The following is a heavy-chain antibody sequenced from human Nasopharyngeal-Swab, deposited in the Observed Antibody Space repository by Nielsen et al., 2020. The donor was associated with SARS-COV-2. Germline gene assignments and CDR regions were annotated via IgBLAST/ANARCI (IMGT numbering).Heavy chain of an antibody. D-gene: IGHD5-24*01. Sequence: GGSLRLSCSASGFTFSGYAMHWVRQAPGKGLEYVSAISSNGGSTYYADSVKGRFTISRDNSKNTLYLQMNSLRAEDTAVYYCAREGKAEMATTRNYYYYGMDVWGQGTTVTVSS. V-gene: IGHV3-64*04. CDR3: AREGKAEMATTRNYYYYGMDV. CDR1: GFTFSGYA. CDR2: ISSNGGST. J-gene: IGHJ6*02.